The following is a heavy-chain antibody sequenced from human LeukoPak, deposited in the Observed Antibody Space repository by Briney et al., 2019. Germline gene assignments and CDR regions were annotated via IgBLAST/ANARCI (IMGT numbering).Heavy chain of an antibody. CDR1: GFTFSSHA. Sequence: GGSLRLSCAASGFTFSSHAMHWVRQAPGKGLEYVSVISSNGGSTYYANSVKGRFTISRDNSKNTLYLQMGSLRAEDMAVYYCARDVRDCAGDCCYYNYMDVWGKGTTVTVSS. D-gene: IGHD2-21*02. J-gene: IGHJ6*03. CDR3: ARDVRDCAGDCCYYNYMDV. V-gene: IGHV3-64*01. CDR2: ISSNGGST.